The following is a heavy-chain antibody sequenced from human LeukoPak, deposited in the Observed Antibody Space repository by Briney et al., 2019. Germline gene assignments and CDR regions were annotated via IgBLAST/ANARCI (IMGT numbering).Heavy chain of an antibody. D-gene: IGHD4-23*01. CDR2: IYPGDSDT. CDR3: ARRSGYRGNEEAFDL. CDR1: GYSFTNYW. J-gene: IGHJ3*01. V-gene: IGHV5-51*01. Sequence: HGESLKISCKGSGYSFTNYWIGWVRQMPGKGLEWMGLIYPGDSDTRYSPSFEGRVTFSADKSISTAYLQWNSLRASDTAMYFCARRSGYRGNEEAFDLWGQGTMVTVSS.